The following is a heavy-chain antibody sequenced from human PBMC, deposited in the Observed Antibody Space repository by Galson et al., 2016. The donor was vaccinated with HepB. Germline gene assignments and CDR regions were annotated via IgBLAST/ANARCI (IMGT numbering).Heavy chain of an antibody. D-gene: IGHD6-13*01. Sequence: CAISGDSVSSNSAAWNWTRQSPSRGLEWLGRTYYVSKWFHDYAVSVKSRITIKPDTSKNQFSLQLNSVTPEDTAIYYCARETPEFGSWKYWGQGSLVTVSS. CDR2: TYYVSKWFH. V-gene: IGHV6-1*01. CDR1: GDSVSSNSAA. J-gene: IGHJ4*02. CDR3: ARETPEFGSWKY.